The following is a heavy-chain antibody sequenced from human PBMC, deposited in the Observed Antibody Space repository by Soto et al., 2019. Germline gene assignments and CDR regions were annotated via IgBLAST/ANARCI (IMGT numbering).Heavy chain of an antibody. CDR2: IYYDGNT. CDR3: ARSSITPRLFMYPFDY. J-gene: IGHJ4*02. D-gene: IGHD6-6*01. CDR1: GGSIASSSHY. V-gene: IGHV4-39*01. Sequence: PSETLALTCTASGGSIASSSHYWGWIRQPPGKGLECIGNIYYDGNTYYNPSLKSRVTISLDTSKNQFSLRLNSVTAADTAVYYCARSSITPRLFMYPFDYWGQGTLVTVSS.